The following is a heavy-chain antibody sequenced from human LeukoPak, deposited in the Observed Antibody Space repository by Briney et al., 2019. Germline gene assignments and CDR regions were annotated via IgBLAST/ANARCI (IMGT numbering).Heavy chain of an antibody. J-gene: IGHJ4*02. CDR1: GFTFSSYG. CDR3: ARDYCGSTSCLFDY. D-gene: IGHD2-2*01. CDR2: IWNDGSNK. Sequence: GGSLRLSCAASGFTFSSYGMHWVRQAPGEGLEWVAVIWNDGSNKYYADSVKGRFTISRDNSKNTLYLQMNSLRAEDTAVYYCARDYCGSTSCLFDYWGQGTLVTVSS. V-gene: IGHV3-33*01.